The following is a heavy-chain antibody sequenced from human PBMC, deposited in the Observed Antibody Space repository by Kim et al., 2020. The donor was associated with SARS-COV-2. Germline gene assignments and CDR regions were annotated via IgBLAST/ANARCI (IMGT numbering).Heavy chain of an antibody. CDR2: ST. Sequence: STNSNPSPKGRVTISVDTSKNQFSLKLSSVTAADTAVYYCARGDDYVWGRWGQGTLVTVSS. J-gene: IGHJ4*02. D-gene: IGHD3-16*01. V-gene: IGHV4-59*09. CDR3: ARGDDYVWGR.